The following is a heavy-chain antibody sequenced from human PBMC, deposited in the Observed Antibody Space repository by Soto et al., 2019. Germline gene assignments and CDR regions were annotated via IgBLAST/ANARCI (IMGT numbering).Heavy chain of an antibody. Sequence: SETLSLTCTVSGASVSSSSYYWGWIRQPPGKGLEWIGSIYYSGSTYYNPSLKSRVTISVDTSKNQFSLKLSSVTAADTAVYYCARLNAGTTYYYYGMDVWGQGTTVTVSS. J-gene: IGHJ6*02. CDR1: GASVSSSSYY. D-gene: IGHD1-7*01. V-gene: IGHV4-39*01. CDR2: IYYSGST. CDR3: ARLNAGTTYYYYGMDV.